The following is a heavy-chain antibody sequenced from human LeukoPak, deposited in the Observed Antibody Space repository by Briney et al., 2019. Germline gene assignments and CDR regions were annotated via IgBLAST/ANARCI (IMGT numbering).Heavy chain of an antibody. CDR3: ARAVAASRDY. Sequence: GGSLRLSCAASGFTFDDYGMSWVRQAPGKGLEWVSGINWNGGSTGYADSVKGRFTISRDKAKNSLDLQMNSLRAEDTALYYCARAVAASRDYWGQGTLVTVSS. V-gene: IGHV3-20*04. D-gene: IGHD2-15*01. CDR1: GFTFDDYG. CDR2: INWNGGST. J-gene: IGHJ4*02.